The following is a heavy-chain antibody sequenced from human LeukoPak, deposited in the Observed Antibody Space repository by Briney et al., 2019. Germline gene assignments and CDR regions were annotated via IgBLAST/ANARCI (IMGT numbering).Heavy chain of an antibody. J-gene: IGHJ3*02. D-gene: IGHD3-9*01. V-gene: IGHV3-23*01. CDR1: GFTFSSYA. CDR3: ARDQTYYDILTARFNWGAFDI. CDR2: ISGSGGST. Sequence: PGGSLRLSCAASGFTFSSYAMSWVRQAPGKGLEWVSAISGSGGSTYYADSVKGRFTISRDNSKNTLYLQMNSLRAEDTAVYYCARDQTYYDILTARFNWGAFDIWGQGTMVTVSS.